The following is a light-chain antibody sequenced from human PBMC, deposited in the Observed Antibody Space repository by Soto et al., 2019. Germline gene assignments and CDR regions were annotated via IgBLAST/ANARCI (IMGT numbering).Light chain of an antibody. CDR1: SSDIGGYKY. J-gene: IGLJ1*01. Sequence: QSALTQPASVSGSPGQSISISCTGTSSDIGGYKYVSWHQQKPGKAPKLIIYEVTNRPSGVSDRFSGSKFGNTASLTISGLQAEDEADYYCSSYRSSSTLYVFGTGTKVTVL. CDR3: SSYRSSSTLYV. CDR2: EVT. V-gene: IGLV2-14*01.